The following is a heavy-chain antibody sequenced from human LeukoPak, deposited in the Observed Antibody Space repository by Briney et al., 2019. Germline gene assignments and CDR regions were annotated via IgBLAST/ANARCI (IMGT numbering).Heavy chain of an antibody. CDR1: GGTFSNYA. D-gene: IGHD6-19*01. Sequence: ASVKVSCKASGGTFSNYAINWVRQASGQGLEWMGEIIPIFGTTKYAQKFQGRVTITADESTSTAYMELSSLRSEDTAVYYCARGGDSSGWYFGYWGQGTLVTVSS. CDR3: ARGGDSSGWYFGY. J-gene: IGHJ4*02. CDR2: IIPIFGTT. V-gene: IGHV1-69*13.